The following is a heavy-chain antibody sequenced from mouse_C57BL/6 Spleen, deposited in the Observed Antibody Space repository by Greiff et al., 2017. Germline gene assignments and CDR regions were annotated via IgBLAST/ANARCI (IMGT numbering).Heavy chain of an antibody. V-gene: IGHV1-61*01. D-gene: IGHD1-1*01. CDR1: GYTFTSYW. Sequence: VQLQQPGAELVRPGSSVKLSCKASGYTFTSYWMDWVKQRPGQGLEWIGNIYPSDSETHYNQKFKDKATLTVDKSSSTAYMQLSSLTSEDSAVYYCARSDGSSYPYYAMDYWGQGTSVTVSS. CDR2: IYPSDSET. CDR3: ARSDGSSYPYYAMDY. J-gene: IGHJ4*01.